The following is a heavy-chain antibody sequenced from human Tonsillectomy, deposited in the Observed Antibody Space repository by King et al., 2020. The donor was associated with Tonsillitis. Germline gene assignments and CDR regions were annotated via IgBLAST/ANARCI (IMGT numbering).Heavy chain of an antibody. Sequence: VQLVESWGGLAQPGGSLRLSCAASGFTFSDYWMSWFRQAPGKGLEWGANIKQDGSATYYVDSVKGRFTISRDNAKRSMDLQMNSLRVEDTAVYYCAGGSGWYSDCWGQGILVTVSS. V-gene: IGHV3-7*03. D-gene: IGHD6-19*01. J-gene: IGHJ4*02. CDR2: IKQDGSAT. CDR3: AGGSGWYSDC. CDR1: GFTFSDYW.